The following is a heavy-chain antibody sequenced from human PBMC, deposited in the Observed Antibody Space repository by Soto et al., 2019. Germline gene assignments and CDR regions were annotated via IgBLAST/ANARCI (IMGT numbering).Heavy chain of an antibody. CDR1: GGSFSGYY. V-gene: IGHV4-34*01. CDR3: VRHHYYYFWCGPNNRNYYYYYYMDV. D-gene: IGHD3-3*01. J-gene: IGHJ6*03. Sequence: SETLSLTCAVYGGSFSGYYWSWIRQPPGKGLEWIGEINHSGSTNYNPSLKSRVTISVDTSKNQFSLKLSSVTAADTVVYYCVRHHYYYFWCGPNNRNYYYYYYMDVWGKGTTVTVSS. CDR2: INHSGST.